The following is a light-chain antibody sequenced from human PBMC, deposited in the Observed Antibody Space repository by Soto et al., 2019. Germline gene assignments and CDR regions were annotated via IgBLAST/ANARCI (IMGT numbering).Light chain of an antibody. CDR1: SSDVGGYNH. V-gene: IGLV2-14*01. CDR2: GVS. Sequence: QSSLTQPASVTGSYGQSITISCTGTSSDVGGYNHVSWYQQHPGKAPKLMIYGVSNRPSGVSTRFSGSKSGNTASLTISGLQAEDEADYYCSSYTTSSTFVFGTGTKVTVL. CDR3: SSYTTSSTFV. J-gene: IGLJ1*01.